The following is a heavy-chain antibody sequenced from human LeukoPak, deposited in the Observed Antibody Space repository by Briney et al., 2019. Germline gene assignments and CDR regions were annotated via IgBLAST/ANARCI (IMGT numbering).Heavy chain of an antibody. J-gene: IGHJ6*02. Sequence: SETLSLTCTVSGGSISSGGYYWSWIRQHPGEGLEWIGYIHYSGITNYNPSLKSRVTISVDTSKNQFSLKLSSVTAADTAVYYCARERYYYGSGGGMDVWGQGTTVTVSS. CDR2: IHYSGIT. V-gene: IGHV4-31*03. CDR1: GGSISSGGYY. CDR3: ARERYYYGSGGGMDV. D-gene: IGHD3-10*01.